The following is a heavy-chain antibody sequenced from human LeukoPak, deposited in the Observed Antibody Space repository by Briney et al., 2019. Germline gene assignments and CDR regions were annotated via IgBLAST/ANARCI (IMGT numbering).Heavy chain of an antibody. CDR3: ARDKFGEYSSSKGLDY. J-gene: IGHJ4*02. CDR2: LRGDGTSA. CDR1: GFTFSSYW. V-gene: IGHV3-74*03. D-gene: IGHD6-6*01. Sequence: PGGSLRLSCAASGFTFSSYWLSWVRQVSGKGLVCVARLRGDGTSAMYADSVKGRFTISRDNAKNSLYLQMNSLRAEDTAVYYCARDKFGEYSSSKGLDYWGQGTLVTVSS.